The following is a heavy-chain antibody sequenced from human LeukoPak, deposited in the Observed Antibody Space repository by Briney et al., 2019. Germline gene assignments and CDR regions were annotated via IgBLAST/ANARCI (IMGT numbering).Heavy chain of an antibody. CDR3: ARDPGESSGWFYFDS. CDR1: GFTFSNYW. D-gene: IGHD6-19*01. J-gene: IGHJ4*02. V-gene: IGHV3-74*01. Sequence: GGSLRPSCAASGFTFSNYWMHWVRQVPGKGLVWVSRINPDASSTNFADSVRGRFTISRDNAKNTLYLQMNSLRAEDTAVYYCARDPGESSGWFYFDSWGQGTLVTVSS. CDR2: INPDASST.